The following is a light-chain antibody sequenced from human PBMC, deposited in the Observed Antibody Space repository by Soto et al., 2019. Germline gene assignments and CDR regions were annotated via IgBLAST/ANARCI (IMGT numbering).Light chain of an antibody. J-gene: IGKJ1*01. CDR3: QQFAKSST. Sequence: QMTQSPSTLSASVGDRVTITCRASHNIERWMAWYQQKPGRAPSLLIFDATTLHSGVPSRFSGGGSGTEFTLTINGLQPDDFATYYCQQFAKSSTVGQGTKVDSK. CDR2: DAT. CDR1: HNIERW. V-gene: IGKV1-5*01.